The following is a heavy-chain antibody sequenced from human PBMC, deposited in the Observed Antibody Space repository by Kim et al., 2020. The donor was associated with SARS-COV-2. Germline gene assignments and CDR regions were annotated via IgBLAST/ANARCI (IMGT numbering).Heavy chain of an antibody. J-gene: IGHJ6*02. CDR2: ISYDGNNK. D-gene: IGHD3-10*01. CDR1: GFTFSSNT. Sequence: GGSLRLSCAASGFTFSSNTMHWVRQAPGKGLEWVAVISYDGNNKFYADSVKGRFTISRDKSKNTLYLQMNSRRAADTAVYYCARAGNMVRGGPAPRYYCYGMNVGGQGTTVTVSS. CDR3: ARAGNMVRGGPAPRYYCYGMNV. V-gene: IGHV3-30-3*01.